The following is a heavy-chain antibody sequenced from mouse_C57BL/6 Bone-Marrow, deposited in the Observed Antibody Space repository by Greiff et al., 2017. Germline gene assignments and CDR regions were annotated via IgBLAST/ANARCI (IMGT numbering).Heavy chain of an antibody. CDR3: ARGDGSSYYFDY. D-gene: IGHD1-1*01. CDR2: INPNTGGT. Sequence: VHVKQSGPELVKPGASVKIPCKASGYTFTDYNMDWVKQSHGKSLEWIGDINPNTGGTIYNQKFKGKATLTVDKSSSTAYMELRSLTSEDTAVYYCARGDGSSYYFDYWGQGTTLTVSS. J-gene: IGHJ2*01. V-gene: IGHV1-18*01. CDR1: GYTFTDYN.